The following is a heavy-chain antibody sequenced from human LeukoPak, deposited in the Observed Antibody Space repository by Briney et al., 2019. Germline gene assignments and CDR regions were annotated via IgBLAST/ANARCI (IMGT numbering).Heavy chain of an antibody. CDR3: ARDPGFSIMTFGGLVNGPPDY. V-gene: IGHV3-7*01. D-gene: IGHD3-16*01. J-gene: IGHJ4*02. CDR1: GFTFSSYW. Sequence: GGSLRLSCAASGFTFSSYWMSWVRQAPGKGLEWVANIKQDGSEKYYVDSVKGRFTISRDNAKNSLFLQMNSLRAEDTAVYYCARDPGFSIMTFGGLVNGPPDYWGQGTLVTVSS. CDR2: IKQDGSEK.